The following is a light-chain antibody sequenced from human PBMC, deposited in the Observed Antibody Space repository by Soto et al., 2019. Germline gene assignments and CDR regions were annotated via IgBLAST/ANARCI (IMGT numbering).Light chain of an antibody. Sequence: EIVLTQSPGTLSLSPGERATISCRASQSVSSSSLAWYKQKPEQAPSLLIYGASSRATGIPDRFSGSGSGTDFALTISILEHEDFAVYYCQQYGSSPPYTFGQGTKVEIK. V-gene: IGKV3-20*01. J-gene: IGKJ2*01. CDR1: QSVSSSS. CDR3: QQYGSSPPYT. CDR2: GAS.